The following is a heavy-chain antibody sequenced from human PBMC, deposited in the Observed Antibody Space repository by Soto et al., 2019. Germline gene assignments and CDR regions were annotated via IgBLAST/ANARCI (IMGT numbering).Heavy chain of an antibody. CDR1: GGSISSYY. J-gene: IGHJ4*02. V-gene: IGHV4-59*01. CDR3: ARGYSSSSPSDY. CDR2: IYYSGST. D-gene: IGHD6-6*01. Sequence: LSLTCTVSGGSISSYYWSWIRQPPGKGLEWIGYIYYSGSTNYNPSLKSRVTISVDTSKNQFSLKLSSVTAADTAVYYCARGYSSSSPSDYWGQGTLVTVSS.